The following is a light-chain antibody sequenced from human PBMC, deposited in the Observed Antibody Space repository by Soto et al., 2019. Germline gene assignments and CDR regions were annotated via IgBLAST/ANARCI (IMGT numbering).Light chain of an antibody. CDR3: QQYGTSPYT. V-gene: IGKV3-20*01. CDR1: QSVNFS. Sequence: EIVLTQSPGTLSLSPGERATLSCRASQSVNFSLAWYQQKPGQAPRPLIYGAFSRATGIPDRFSGRGSGTDFTLTITRLEPEDFAVYYCQQYGTSPYTFGQGTMLEIK. CDR2: GAF. J-gene: IGKJ2*01.